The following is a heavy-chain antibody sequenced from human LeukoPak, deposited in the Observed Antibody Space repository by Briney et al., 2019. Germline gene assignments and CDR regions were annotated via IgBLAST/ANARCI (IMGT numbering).Heavy chain of an antibody. CDR1: GFTFSSYG. CDR2: IWYDGSNK. Sequence: GGSLRLSCAASGFTFSSYGMHWVRQAPGKGLEWVAVIWYDGSNKYYADSVKGRFTISRDNSKNTLYLQMNSLRAEDTAVYYCAKRKTAAGTRKWFFDYWGQGTLVTVSS. D-gene: IGHD6-13*01. J-gene: IGHJ4*02. CDR3: AKRKTAAGTRKWFFDY. V-gene: IGHV3-33*06.